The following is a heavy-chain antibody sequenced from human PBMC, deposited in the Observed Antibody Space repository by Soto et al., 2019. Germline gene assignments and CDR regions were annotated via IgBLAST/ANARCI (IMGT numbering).Heavy chain of an antibody. V-gene: IGHV3-23*01. CDR3: AKPPGYCSGGSCYRPDSNDY. J-gene: IGHJ4*02. D-gene: IGHD2-15*01. CDR1: GFTFSSYA. CDR2: ISGSGGST. Sequence: GGSLRLSCAASGFTFSSYAMSWVRQAPGKGLEWVSAISGSGGSTYYADSVKGRFTISRDNSKNTLYLQMNSLRAEDTAVYYCAKPPGYCSGGSCYRPDSNDYWGQGTLVTVSS.